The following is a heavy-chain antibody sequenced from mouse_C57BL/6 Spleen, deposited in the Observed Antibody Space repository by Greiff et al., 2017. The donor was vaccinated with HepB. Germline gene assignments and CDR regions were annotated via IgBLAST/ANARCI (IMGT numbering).Heavy chain of an antibody. Sequence: QVQLKQPGAELVKPGASVKLSCKASGYTFTSYWMQWVKQRPGQGLEWIGEIDPSDSYTNYNQKFKGKATLTVDTSSSTAYMQLSSLTSEDSAVYYCARKLRAYAMDYWGQGTSVTVSS. V-gene: IGHV1-50*01. D-gene: IGHD1-1*01. CDR1: GYTFTSYW. J-gene: IGHJ4*01. CDR3: ARKLRAYAMDY. CDR2: IDPSDSYT.